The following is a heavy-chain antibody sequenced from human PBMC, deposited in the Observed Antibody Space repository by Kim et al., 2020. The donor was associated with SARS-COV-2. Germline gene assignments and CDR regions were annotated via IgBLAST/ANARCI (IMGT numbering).Heavy chain of an antibody. CDR3: ARDARQNGGNERSFQH. J-gene: IGHJ1*01. D-gene: IGHD3-16*01. CDR1: GYTFTSYS. V-gene: IGHV1-46*01. CDR2: INPNGGRP. Sequence: ASVKVSCKASGYTFTSYSIHWVRQVPGQGLEWMGIINPNGGRPTYPQTFQGRLTVTSETSTSTVYMELSGLTSDDTAVYYCARDARQNGGNERSFQHWGQ.